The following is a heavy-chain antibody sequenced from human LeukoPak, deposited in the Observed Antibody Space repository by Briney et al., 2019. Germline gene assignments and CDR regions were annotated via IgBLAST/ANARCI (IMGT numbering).Heavy chain of an antibody. CDR2: IIPIFGTA. CDR3: ARNGVAAAGVYYFDY. CDR1: GGTFSIYA. V-gene: IGHV1-69*01. D-gene: IGHD6-13*01. J-gene: IGHJ4*02. Sequence: GSSVKVSSKASGGTFSIYAISWVRQAPGQGLEWMGGIIPIFGTANYAQKFQGRVTITADESTSTAYMELSSLRSEDTAVYYCARNGVAAAGVYYFDYWGQGTLVTVSS.